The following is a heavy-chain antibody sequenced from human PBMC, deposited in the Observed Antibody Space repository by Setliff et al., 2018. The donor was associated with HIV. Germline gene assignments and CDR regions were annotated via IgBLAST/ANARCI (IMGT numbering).Heavy chain of an antibody. J-gene: IGHJ6*03. CDR3: ASEAWTSYRSSSGYYYYYMDV. CDR1: DGSFSSDY. V-gene: IGHV4-59*01. D-gene: IGHD6-6*01. Sequence: PSETLSLTCTVSDGSFSSDYWTWIRQTPGKGLEWIGYIYYSGSTKYNPSLTSRVTISVDTSKNQFSLKLSSVTAADTAVYYCASEAWTSYRSSSGYYYYYMDVWGKGTKVTVSS. CDR2: IYYSGST.